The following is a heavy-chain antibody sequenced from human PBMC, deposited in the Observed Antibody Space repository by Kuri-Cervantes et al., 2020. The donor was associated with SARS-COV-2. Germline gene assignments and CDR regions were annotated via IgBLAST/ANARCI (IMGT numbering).Heavy chain of an antibody. CDR2: ISPIVGDT. CDR3: ARVDGDYVDY. Sequence: ASVKVSCKASGYTFTSFYLHWLRQAPGQGLEWMAVISPIVGDTTYAQRFRDRVSVTKDTSTSTVYMELRSLISDDTAVYYCARVDGDYVDYWGQGTLVTVSS. V-gene: IGHV1-46*01. J-gene: IGHJ4*02. CDR1: GYTFTSFY. D-gene: IGHD4-17*01.